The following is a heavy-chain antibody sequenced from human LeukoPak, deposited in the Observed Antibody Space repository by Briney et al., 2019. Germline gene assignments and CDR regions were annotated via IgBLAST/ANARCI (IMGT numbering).Heavy chain of an antibody. J-gene: IGHJ3*01. CDR2: ISTRDTFI. Sequence: GGSLRLSCEASGFTFTTYSMTWVRQTPGEGLEWVSSISTRDTFINYADSVRGRFTISRDNAKNSLFLQMTSLRAEDTAMYYCARWKPRSDALDVWGKGTMVMVSS. CDR1: GFTFTTYS. CDR3: ARWKPRSDALDV. D-gene: IGHD1-1*01. V-gene: IGHV3-21*01.